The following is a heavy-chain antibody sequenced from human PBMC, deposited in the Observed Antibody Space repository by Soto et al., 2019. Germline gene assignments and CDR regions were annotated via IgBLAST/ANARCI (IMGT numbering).Heavy chain of an antibody. CDR3: ASASRGYSETGDYYQPLGFES. CDR1: GASISSEPVY. J-gene: IGHJ4*01. Sequence: SETLSLTCTVSGASISSEPVYWSWFRRFPGKGLEWVGYFFHTGSTSPNPSLRGRVAIFVDTSKNQFSLRLSSVTAADTAVYFCASASRGYSETGDYYQPLGFESGSQEAMLTASS. D-gene: IGHD3-9*01. CDR2: FFHTGST. V-gene: IGHV4-31*03.